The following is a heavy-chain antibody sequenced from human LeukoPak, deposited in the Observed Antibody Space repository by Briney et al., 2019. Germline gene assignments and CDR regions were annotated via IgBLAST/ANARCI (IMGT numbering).Heavy chain of an antibody. CDR3: ARGDYSSSSRNNQDWFGP. CDR2: IYYSGST. CDR1: GGSISSYY. D-gene: IGHD6-6*01. J-gene: IGHJ5*02. V-gene: IGHV4-59*08. Sequence: PSETLSLTCTVSGGSISSYYWSWIRQPPGKGLEWIGYIYYSGSTNYNPPLKSRVTMSVDTSKNQFSLKLTSVSAADTAVYYCARGDYSSSSRNNQDWFGPWGQGTLVTVSS.